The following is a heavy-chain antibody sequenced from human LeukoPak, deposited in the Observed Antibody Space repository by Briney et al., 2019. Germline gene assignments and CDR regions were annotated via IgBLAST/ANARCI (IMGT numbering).Heavy chain of an antibody. Sequence: SVKVSCKASGYTFTSYGISWVRQAPGQGLEWMGTIIPILGIANYAQKFQGRVTITADKSTSTAYMGLSSLRSEDTAVYYCARDGLPVVVPGATRYYYYYMDVWGKGTTVTVSS. CDR1: GYTFTSYG. D-gene: IGHD2-2*01. CDR2: IIPILGIA. CDR3: ARDGLPVVVPGATRYYYYYMDV. J-gene: IGHJ6*03. V-gene: IGHV1-69*04.